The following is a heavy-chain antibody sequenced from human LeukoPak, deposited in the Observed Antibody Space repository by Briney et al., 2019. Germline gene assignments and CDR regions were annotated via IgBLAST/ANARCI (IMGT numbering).Heavy chain of an antibody. CDR2: IAPSSGTT. CDR3: ARASGSSAVPFDY. Sequence: ASVKVSCKASGYTFTGYYMHWVRQAPGQGLEWMGVIAPSSGTTSYAQKFQGRVTMTRDTSTSTLYMELSSLTSEDTAVYYCARASGSSAVPFDYWGQGALVTVSS. CDR1: GYTFTGYY. J-gene: IGHJ4*02. V-gene: IGHV1-46*01. D-gene: IGHD3-10*01.